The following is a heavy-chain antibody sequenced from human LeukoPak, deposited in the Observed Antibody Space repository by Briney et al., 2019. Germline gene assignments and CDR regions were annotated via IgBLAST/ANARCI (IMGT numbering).Heavy chain of an antibody. D-gene: IGHD3-22*01. CDR2: ISTDGSST. Sequence: GGSLRLSCAASGFTFSSYWMHWVRQAPGKGLVWVSRISTDGSSTSYADSVKGRFTISRDNAKNTLYLQMNSLRAEDTDVYYCAREPTYYYDGWRQGTLVTVSS. CDR3: AREPTYYYDG. J-gene: IGHJ4*02. V-gene: IGHV3-74*01. CDR1: GFTFSSYW.